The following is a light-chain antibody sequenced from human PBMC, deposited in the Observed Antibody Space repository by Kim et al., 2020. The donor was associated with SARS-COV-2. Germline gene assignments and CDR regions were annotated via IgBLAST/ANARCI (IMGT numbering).Light chain of an antibody. CDR2: YDN. Sequence: APGKTATITCGGKNIGDKSVHWYQQKPGQAPVLVLYYDNYRPSGIPERFSGSNSGNTATLTISRVEAGDEADYYCQVWDSSSDHVVFGGGTQLTVL. J-gene: IGLJ2*01. V-gene: IGLV3-21*04. CDR1: NIGDKS. CDR3: QVWDSSSDHVV.